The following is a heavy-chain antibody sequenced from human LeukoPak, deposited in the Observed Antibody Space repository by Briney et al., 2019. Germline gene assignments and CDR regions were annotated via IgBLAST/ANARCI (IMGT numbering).Heavy chain of an antibody. J-gene: IGHJ6*04. D-gene: IGHD4-17*01. CDR2: ISSSGSTI. CDR1: AFTFSSYE. V-gene: IGHV3-48*03. CDR3: ARDYSDYGDFSRYYYYYGMDV. Sequence: PGGSLRLSCAASAFTFSSYEMNWVRQAPGKGLEWVSYISSSGSTIHYADSVKGRFTISRDNSKNTLYLQMNSLRAEDTAVYYCARDYSDYGDFSRYYYYYGMDVGGKGTTVTVSS.